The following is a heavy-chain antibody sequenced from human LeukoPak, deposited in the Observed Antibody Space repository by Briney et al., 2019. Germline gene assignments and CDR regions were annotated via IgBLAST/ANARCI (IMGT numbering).Heavy chain of an antibody. CDR3: ARLRDYCSGGSCYYFDY. CDR1: GFTFSSYW. J-gene: IGHJ4*02. Sequence: GGSLRLSCAASGFTFSSYWMSWVRQAPGKWQEWVANIKQDGSEKYYVDSVKGRFTISRDNAKNSLYLQMNSLRAEDTAVYYCARLRDYCSGGSCYYFDYWGQGTLVTVSS. V-gene: IGHV3-7*01. CDR2: IKQDGSEK. D-gene: IGHD2-15*01.